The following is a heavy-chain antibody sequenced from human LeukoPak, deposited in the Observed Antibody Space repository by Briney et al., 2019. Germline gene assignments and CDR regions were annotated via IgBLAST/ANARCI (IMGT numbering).Heavy chain of an antibody. Sequence: GGSLKLSCAASGFTFSASAMHWVRQASGKGLEWVAKIKQDGSEKYYVDSVKGRFTISRDNAKNSLYLQMNSLGAEDTAVYYCARRGTSSSWAHFDYWGQGTLVTVSS. D-gene: IGHD6-13*01. V-gene: IGHV3-7*05. J-gene: IGHJ4*02. CDR2: IKQDGSEK. CDR3: ARRGTSSSWAHFDY. CDR1: GFTFSASA.